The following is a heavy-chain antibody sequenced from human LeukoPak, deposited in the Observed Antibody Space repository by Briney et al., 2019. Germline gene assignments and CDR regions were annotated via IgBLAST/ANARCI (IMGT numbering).Heavy chain of an antibody. J-gene: IGHJ6*04. CDR2: IYWNSGRT. D-gene: IGHD3-10*02. V-gene: IGHV3-9*02. CDR3: AELGITMIGGV. CDR1: GFTSADYA. Sequence: PGGPLRLSCAASGFTSADYAMHWVRQTPGKGLEWVSGIYWNSGRTGYADSVKGRFTISRDNAKNSLYLQMNSLRAEDTAVYYCAELGITMIGGVWGKGTTVTISS.